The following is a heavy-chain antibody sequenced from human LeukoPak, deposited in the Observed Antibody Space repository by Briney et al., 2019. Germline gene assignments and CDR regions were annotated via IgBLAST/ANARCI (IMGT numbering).Heavy chain of an antibody. D-gene: IGHD2-15*01. CDR3: ARDSGPYCSGGSCYGTLDY. CDR2: IYYSGST. Sequence: PSETLSLTCTVSGGSVSSGSYCWGWIRQPPGKGLEWIVYIYYSGSTNYNPSLKSRVTISVDTSKNQFSLKLSSVTAADTAVYYCARDSGPYCSGGSCYGTLDYWGQGTLVTVSS. V-gene: IGHV4-61*01. J-gene: IGHJ4*02. CDR1: GGSVSSGSYC.